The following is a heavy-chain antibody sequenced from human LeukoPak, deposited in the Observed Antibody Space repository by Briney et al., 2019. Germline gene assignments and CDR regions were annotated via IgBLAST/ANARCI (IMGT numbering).Heavy chain of an antibody. V-gene: IGHV3-23*01. Sequence: GGSLRLSCAASGFTFSSYWMSWVRQAPGKGLEWVSAISGSGGSTYYADSVKGRFTISRDNSKNTLYLQMNSLRAEDTAVYYCAKARDYYDSSGSLDYWGQGTLVTVSS. D-gene: IGHD3-22*01. CDR2: ISGSGGST. CDR1: GFTFSSYW. CDR3: AKARDYYDSSGSLDY. J-gene: IGHJ4*02.